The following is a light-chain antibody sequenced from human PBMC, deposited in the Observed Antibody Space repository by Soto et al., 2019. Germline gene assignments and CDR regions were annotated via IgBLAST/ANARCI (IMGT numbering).Light chain of an antibody. V-gene: IGKV1-27*01. Sequence: DIPMTQSPSSLSASVGDRVTITCRASQGISNYLAWYQQKPGKVPKLLIYAASILHSGVPTRFSGSGSGTDFTLTISSLQPEDVATYYCQKYNSAPPLTFGGGTKVEIK. CDR3: QKYNSAPPLT. CDR2: AAS. CDR1: QGISNY. J-gene: IGKJ4*01.